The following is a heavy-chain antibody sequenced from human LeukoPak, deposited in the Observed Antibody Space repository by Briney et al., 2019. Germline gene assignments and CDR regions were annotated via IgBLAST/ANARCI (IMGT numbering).Heavy chain of an antibody. V-gene: IGHV3-7*01. Sequence: PGGSLRLSCAASGFSFSSFWMSWVRQAPGKGLEWVATIKKDGSEKYYVDSVKGRFTISRDNAKNSLDLQMNSLRDEDTAVYYCAREDILTGFDYWGQGTLVTVSS. J-gene: IGHJ4*02. D-gene: IGHD3-9*01. CDR3: AREDILTGFDY. CDR1: GFSFSSFW. CDR2: IKKDGSEK.